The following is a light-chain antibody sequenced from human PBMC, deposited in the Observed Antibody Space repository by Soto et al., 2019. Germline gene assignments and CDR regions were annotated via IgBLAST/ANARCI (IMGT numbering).Light chain of an antibody. CDR2: KAS. Sequence: DSQMTQYPSTLSASIGDRVTITCRAGQSISSWWAWYQQKPGKAPKLLISKASTLQSGVPPRFSGSGSGTEFALTISSLQPDDFATYYCQQYESYPMTFGGGTKVEIK. CDR3: QQYESYPMT. V-gene: IGKV1-5*03. CDR1: QSISSW. J-gene: IGKJ4*02.